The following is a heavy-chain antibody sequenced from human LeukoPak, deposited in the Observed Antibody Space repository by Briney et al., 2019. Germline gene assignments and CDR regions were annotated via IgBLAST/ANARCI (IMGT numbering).Heavy chain of an antibody. Sequence: SETLSLTCTVSGGSITISSYYWGWIRQPRGKGLEWIGSIYYSGTTYYNPSLKSRVTISVDTSKNQFSLKLSSVTAADTAVYYCARDGAFGELLSSLDYWGQGTLVTVSS. CDR2: IYYSGTT. CDR1: GGSITISSYY. CDR3: ARDGAFGELLSSLDY. J-gene: IGHJ4*02. V-gene: IGHV4-39*07. D-gene: IGHD3-10*01.